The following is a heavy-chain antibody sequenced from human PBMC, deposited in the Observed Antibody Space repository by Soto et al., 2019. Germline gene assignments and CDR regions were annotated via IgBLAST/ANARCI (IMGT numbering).Heavy chain of an antibody. V-gene: IGHV3-15*01. D-gene: IGHD3-10*01. CDR3: ATAGTSGS. CDR1: GITFSNAW. Sequence: PGGSLRLSCAASGITFSNAWMMWVRQAPGKGLEWVGRIKRKVDGETTDYAAPVKGRFTISRDDSKNTLYLQMNSLTTEDTAVYYCATAGTSGSWGQGTLVTVSS. J-gene: IGHJ4*02. CDR2: IKRKVDGETT.